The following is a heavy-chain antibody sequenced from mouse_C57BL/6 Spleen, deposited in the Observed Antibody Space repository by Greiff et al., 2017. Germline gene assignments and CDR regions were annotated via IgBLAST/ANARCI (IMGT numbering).Heavy chain of an antibody. J-gene: IGHJ1*03. CDR3: ARFGADWYFDV. Sequence: QVQLQQSGAELVRPGTSVKVSCKASGYAFTNYLIEWVKQRPGQGLEWIGVINPGSGGTNYNEKFKGKATLTADKSSSTAYMQLSSLTSEDSAVCVCARFGADWYFDVWGTGTTVNVSS. V-gene: IGHV1-54*01. CDR2: INPGSGGT. CDR1: GYAFTNYL.